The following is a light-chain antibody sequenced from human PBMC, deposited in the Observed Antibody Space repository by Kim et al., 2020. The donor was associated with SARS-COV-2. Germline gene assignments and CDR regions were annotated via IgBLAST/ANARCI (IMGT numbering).Light chain of an antibody. CDR3: QTWGAGIHV. J-gene: IGLJ2*01. Sequence: QPVLTQSPSASASLGASVKLACTLNSGHNDYAVAWHQQQPQKAPRYLMKVSSDGSHIKGDGIPDRFSGSSSGTQRYLTISSLQSEDEADYYCQTWGAGIHVFGGGTQLTVL. CDR2: VSSDGSH. V-gene: IGLV4-69*01. CDR1: SGHNDYA.